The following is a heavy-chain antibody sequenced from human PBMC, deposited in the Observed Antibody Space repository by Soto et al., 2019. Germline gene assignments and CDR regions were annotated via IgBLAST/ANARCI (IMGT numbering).Heavy chain of an antibody. CDR3: ARVQTGYSSGWKVRKQGEYLQH. Sequence: QVQLVQSGAEVKKPGSSVKVSCKASGGTFSSYAISWVRQAPGQGLEWMVGIIPIFGTANYAQKFQGRVTITADESTSTAYMELSSLRSEDTAVYYCARVQTGYSSGWKVRKQGEYLQHWGQGTMVTVSS. CDR1: GGTFSSYA. D-gene: IGHD6-19*01. J-gene: IGHJ1*01. V-gene: IGHV1-69*01. CDR2: IIPIFGTA.